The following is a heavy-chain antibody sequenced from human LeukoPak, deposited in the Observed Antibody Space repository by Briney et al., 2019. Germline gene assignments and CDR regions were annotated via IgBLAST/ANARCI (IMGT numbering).Heavy chain of an antibody. V-gene: IGHV3-30*18. J-gene: IGHJ4*02. Sequence: GGSLRLSCAASGFTFSSYGMNWVRQAPGKGLEWVAVISYDGNNKYYADSVKGRFTISRDNSKNTLYLQMNSLRAEDTAVYYCAEKFPLTAPGADGYYFDYWGQGTLVTVSS. CDR3: AEKFPLTAPGADGYYFDY. D-gene: IGHD6-13*01. CDR1: GFTFSSYG. CDR2: ISYDGNNK.